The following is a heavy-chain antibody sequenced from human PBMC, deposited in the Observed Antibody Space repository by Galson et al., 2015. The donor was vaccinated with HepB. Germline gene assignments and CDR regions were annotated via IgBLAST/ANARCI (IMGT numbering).Heavy chain of an antibody. CDR2: ISSSSSYI. CDR1: GFTFSSYS. Sequence: SLRLSCAASGFTFSSYSMNWVRQAPGKGLEWVSSISSSSSYIYYADSVKGRFTISRDNAKNSLYLQMNSLRAEDTAVYYCARVSAPYYYDSSGYSDWGQGTLVTVSS. D-gene: IGHD3-22*01. J-gene: IGHJ4*02. V-gene: IGHV3-21*01. CDR3: ARVSAPYYYDSSGYSD.